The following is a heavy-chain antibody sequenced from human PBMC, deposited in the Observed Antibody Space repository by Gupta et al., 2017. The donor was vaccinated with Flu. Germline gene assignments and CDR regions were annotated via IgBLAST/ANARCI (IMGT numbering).Heavy chain of an antibody. J-gene: IGHJ6*02. Sequence: EVQLVESGGGLVKPGGSLRLSCAASGFTFSNAWMSWVRQAPGKGLEWVGRIKSKTDGGTTDYAAPVKGRFTISRDDSKNTLYLQMNSLKTEDTAVYYCTTAPGLGFGELTASEDYYYGMDVWGQGTTVTVSS. CDR2: IKSKTDGGTT. D-gene: IGHD3-10*01. CDR3: TTAPGLGFGELTASEDYYYGMDV. CDR1: GFTFSNAW. V-gene: IGHV3-15*01.